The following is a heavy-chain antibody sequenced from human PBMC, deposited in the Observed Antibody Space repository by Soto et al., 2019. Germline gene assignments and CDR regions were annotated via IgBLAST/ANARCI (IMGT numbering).Heavy chain of an antibody. CDR2: ISAYNGNT. Sequence: ASVKVSCKASGYTFTSYGISWVRQAPGQGLEWMGWISAYNGNTNYAQKLQGRVTMTTDTSTSTAYMELRSLRSDDTAVYYCARDLYSSYFWGAFDIWGKGTMVTVSS. CDR3: ARDLYSSYFWGAFDI. D-gene: IGHD4-4*01. CDR1: GYTFTSYG. V-gene: IGHV1-18*01. J-gene: IGHJ3*02.